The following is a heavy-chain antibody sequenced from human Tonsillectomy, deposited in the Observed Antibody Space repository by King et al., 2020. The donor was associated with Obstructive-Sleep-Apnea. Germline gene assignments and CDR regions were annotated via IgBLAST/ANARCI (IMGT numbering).Heavy chain of an antibody. D-gene: IGHD3-22*01. V-gene: IGHV3-43*01. J-gene: IGHJ4*02. CDR3: AKDLDDSSGYYYFDY. Sequence: VQLVESGGVVVQPGGALRLSCAASGFTFDDYTMHWVRQAPGKGLEWVSLISWDGGSKYYADSVKGRFTISRDNSKNSLYLQMNSLRTEDTALYYCAKDLDDSSGYYYFDYWGQGTLVTVSS. CDR1: GFTFDDYT. CDR2: ISWDGGSK.